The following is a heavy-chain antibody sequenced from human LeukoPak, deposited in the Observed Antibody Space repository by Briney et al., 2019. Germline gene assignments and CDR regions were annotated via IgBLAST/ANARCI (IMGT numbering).Heavy chain of an antibody. Sequence: GESLKISCKGSGYSFSTYWIGWVRQMPGKGLEWMGIIYPGDSDTRYSPSFQGQVTISADKSISTSDLQWSNLKASDTAMYFCARDAIVGATQGYFDLWGRGTLVTVSS. CDR1: GYSFSTYW. D-gene: IGHD1-26*01. J-gene: IGHJ2*01. CDR3: ARDAIVGATQGYFDL. V-gene: IGHV5-51*01. CDR2: IYPGDSDT.